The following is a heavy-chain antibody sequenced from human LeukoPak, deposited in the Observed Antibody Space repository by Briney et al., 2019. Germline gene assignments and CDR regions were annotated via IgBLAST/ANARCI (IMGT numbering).Heavy chain of an antibody. CDR3: AKTSDYDFWSGYYDY. J-gene: IGHJ4*02. V-gene: IGHV1-69*10. CDR1: GGTFSSYA. D-gene: IGHD3-3*01. Sequence: ASVTVSCKASGGTFSSYAISWVRQAPGQGLEWMGRIIPILGIANYAQKFQGRVTITADKSTSTAYMELSSLRSEDTAVYYCAKTSDYDFWSGYYDYWGQGTLVTVSS. CDR2: IIPILGIA.